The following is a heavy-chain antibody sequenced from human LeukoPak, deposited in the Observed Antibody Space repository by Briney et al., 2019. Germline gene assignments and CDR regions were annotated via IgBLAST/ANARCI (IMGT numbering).Heavy chain of an antibody. CDR1: GGSISSSSYY. CDR3: ARHDYDSDAFDI. CDR2: IYYSGST. J-gene: IGHJ3*02. D-gene: IGHD3-16*01. Sequence: PSETLSLTCTVSGGSISSSSYYWGWIRQPPGKGLEWIGSIYYSGSTYYNPSLKSRVTISVDTSKNQFSLKLSSVTAADTAVYYCARHDYDSDAFDIWGQGTMVTVSS. V-gene: IGHV4-39*07.